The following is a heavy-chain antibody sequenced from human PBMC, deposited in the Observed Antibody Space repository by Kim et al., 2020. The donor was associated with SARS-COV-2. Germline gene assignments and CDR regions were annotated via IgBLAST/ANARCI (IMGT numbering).Heavy chain of an antibody. CDR1: GFTFSSYG. D-gene: IGHD2-2*01. CDR3: ARDIVVVPAAMPFRKEYSSGWYLDY. J-gene: IGHJ4*02. CDR2: IWYDGSNK. Sequence: GGSLRLSCAASGFTFSSYGMHWVRQAPGKGLEWVAVIWYDGSNKYYADSVKGRFTISRDNSKNTLYLQMNSLRAEDTAVYYCARDIVVVPAAMPFRKEYSSGWYLDYWGQGTLVTVSS. V-gene: IGHV3-33*01.